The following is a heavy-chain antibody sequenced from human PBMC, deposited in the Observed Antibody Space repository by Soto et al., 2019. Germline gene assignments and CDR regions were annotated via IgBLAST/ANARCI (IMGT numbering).Heavy chain of an antibody. D-gene: IGHD2-21*02. J-gene: IGHJ5*02. V-gene: IGHV4-31*03. Sequence: QVQLQESGPGLVKPSQTLSLTCTVSGGSISSGGYYWSWIRQHPGKGLEWIGYIYYSGSNYYNPSLKSRVTISVDTSKNQFSLKLSSVTAADTAVYYCARVVVVTAIPGYNWFDPWGQGTLVTVSS. CDR2: IYYSGSN. CDR3: ARVVVVTAIPGYNWFDP. CDR1: GGSISSGGYY.